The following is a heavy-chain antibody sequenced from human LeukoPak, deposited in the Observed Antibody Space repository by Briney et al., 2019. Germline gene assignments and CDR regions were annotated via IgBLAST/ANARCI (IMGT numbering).Heavy chain of an antibody. CDR2: IKSKTDGGTT. J-gene: IGHJ4*02. CDR3: TTGNNSPMDY. CDR1: GFTFTEAW. Sequence: GGSLRLSCAASGFTFTEAWMSWVRQAPGKGLEWVGRIKSKTDGGTTDYAAPVKDRFTISRDDSKKMLYLQMNSLKTEDTAVYYCTTGNNSPMDYWGQGTLVTVSS. V-gene: IGHV3-15*01.